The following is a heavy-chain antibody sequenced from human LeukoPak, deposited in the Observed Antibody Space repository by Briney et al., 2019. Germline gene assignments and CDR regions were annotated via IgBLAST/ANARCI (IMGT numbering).Heavy chain of an antibody. Sequence: KPSETLSLTCAVYGWSFNDYYWNWIRQPPGKGLEWVAEINHSGRSNYNPSLKSRVTISVDTSKHQVSLELASVTATDTAVCYCARGLGVVVRDAFDIWGQGTVVTVSS. J-gene: IGHJ3*02. CDR3: ARGLGVVVRDAFDI. CDR2: INHSGRS. D-gene: IGHD3-22*01. V-gene: IGHV4-34*01. CDR1: GWSFNDYY.